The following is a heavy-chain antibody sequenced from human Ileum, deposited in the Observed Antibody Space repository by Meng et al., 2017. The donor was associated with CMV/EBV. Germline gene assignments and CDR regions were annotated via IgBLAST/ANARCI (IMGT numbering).Heavy chain of an antibody. CDR2: IYHSGST. D-gene: IGHD2-21*01. V-gene: IGHV4-38-2*02. CDR3: ATTYGP. J-gene: IGHJ5*02. Sequence: SETLSLTCTVSGYSISSGYYWGWIRQPPGKGLEWIGSIYHSGSTYYNPSLKSRVTISIDTSKNQCSLKLSSVTAADSAVYYCATTYGPWGQGTPVTVSS. CDR1: GYSISSGYY.